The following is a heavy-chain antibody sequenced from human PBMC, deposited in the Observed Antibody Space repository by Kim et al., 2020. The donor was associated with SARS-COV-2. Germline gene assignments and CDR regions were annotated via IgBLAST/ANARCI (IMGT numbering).Heavy chain of an antibody. J-gene: IGHJ3*02. CDR2: IYYSGST. Sequence: SETLSLTCTVSGGSISSGGYYWSWIRQHPGKGLEWIGYIYYSGSTYYNPSLKSRVTISVDTSKNQFSLKLSSVTAADTAVYYCARDKMVRGVIKGFDIWGQGTMVTVSS. CDR3: ARDKMVRGVIKGFDI. V-gene: IGHV4-31*03. D-gene: IGHD3-10*01. CDR1: GGSISSGGYY.